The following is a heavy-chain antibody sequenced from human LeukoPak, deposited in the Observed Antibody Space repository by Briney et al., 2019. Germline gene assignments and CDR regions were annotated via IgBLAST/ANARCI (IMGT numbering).Heavy chain of an antibody. D-gene: IGHD3-10*01. CDR1: GFTFSSYG. CDR2: IRYDGSNK. CDR3: ASHTLRHEGEFQH. Sequence: PGGSLRLSCAASGFTFSSYGVHWVRQAPDKGLEWVTFIRYDGSNKYYAGSVKGRFTISRDNSKNTVYLQMNSLRAEDTAVYYCASHTLRHEGEFQHWGQGTLVTVSS. V-gene: IGHV3-30*02. J-gene: IGHJ1*01.